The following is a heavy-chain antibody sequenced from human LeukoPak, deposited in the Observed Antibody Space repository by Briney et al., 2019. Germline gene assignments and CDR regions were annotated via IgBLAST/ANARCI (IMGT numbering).Heavy chain of an antibody. D-gene: IGHD5-18*01. CDR2: INSDGSST. CDR1: GFTFSSYG. Sequence: TGGSLRLSCAASGFTFSSYGMHWVRQAPGKGLVRVSRINSDGSSTSYADSVKGRFTISRDNAKNTLYLQMNSLRAEDTAVYYCARSGYSYGFDIWGQGTMVTVSS. J-gene: IGHJ3*02. V-gene: IGHV3-74*01. CDR3: ARSGYSYGFDI.